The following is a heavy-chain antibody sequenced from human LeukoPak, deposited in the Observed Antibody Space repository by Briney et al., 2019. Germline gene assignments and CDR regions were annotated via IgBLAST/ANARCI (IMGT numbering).Heavy chain of an antibody. CDR3: ARGPNSGASDY. Sequence: ASVKVSCKASGHTFTGYYMHWVRQAPGQGLEWMGWINANSGDTNYAQKFQGRVTMTRDTSISTAYMELSRLRSDDTAVYYCARGPNSGASDYWGQGTLVTVSS. D-gene: IGHD1-26*01. V-gene: IGHV1-2*02. CDR1: GHTFTGYY. CDR2: INANSGDT. J-gene: IGHJ4*02.